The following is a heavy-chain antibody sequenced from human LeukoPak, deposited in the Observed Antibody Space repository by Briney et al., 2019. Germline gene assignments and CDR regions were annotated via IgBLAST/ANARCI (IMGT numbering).Heavy chain of an antibody. Sequence: QPGGSLRLSCAASGFTVSGNYMSWVRQAPGEGLEWVSVIYAGGSTYYADSVRGRFTISRDNSKNTLYLQMNSLRAEDTAVYYCASLPLYSYGSGSYYEWGQGTLVTVSS. CDR2: IYAGGST. CDR1: GFTVSGNY. J-gene: IGHJ4*02. V-gene: IGHV3-66*01. D-gene: IGHD3-10*01. CDR3: ASLPLYSYGSGSYYE.